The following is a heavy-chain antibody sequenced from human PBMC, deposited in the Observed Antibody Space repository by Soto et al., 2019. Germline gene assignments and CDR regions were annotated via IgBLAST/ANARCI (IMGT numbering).Heavy chain of an antibody. V-gene: IGHV1-46*03. D-gene: IGHD2-21*02. CDR3: TRGWAIVVVTAPLYL. J-gene: IGHJ2*01. Sequence: ASVKVSCKASGYSFTNYYMHWVRQAPGQGLEWMGTINAGGGYTTYAQRFQGRVTMTRDTSTSTVSMELSSLRYEDTALYSCTRGWAIVVVTAPLYLWGR. CDR2: INAGGGYT. CDR1: GYSFTNYY.